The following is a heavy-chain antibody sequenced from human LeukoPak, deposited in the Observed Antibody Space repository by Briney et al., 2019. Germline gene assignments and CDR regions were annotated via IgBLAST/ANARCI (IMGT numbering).Heavy chain of an antibody. CDR2: IYYTGST. CDR3: ARIEVATITNYFDY. J-gene: IGHJ4*02. D-gene: IGHD5-12*01. CDR1: GGSVSAGTYY. Sequence: PSETLSLTCSVSGGSVSAGTYYWSWIRQPPGKGVEWIGYIYYTGSTNYNPSLESRVTISVDTSKNQFSLKLNSVAAADTAVYYCARIEVATITNYFDYWGQGTLVTVSS. V-gene: IGHV4-61*01.